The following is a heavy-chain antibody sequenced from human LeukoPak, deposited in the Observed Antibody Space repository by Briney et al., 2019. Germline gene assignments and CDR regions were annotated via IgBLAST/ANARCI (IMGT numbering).Heavy chain of an antibody. J-gene: IGHJ4*02. CDR2: ICRDGHT. CDR1: GDPISSSNYC. V-gene: IGHV4-39*07. CDR3: VRDSYGGYRDFDF. Sequence: SETLSLTCVVSGDPISSSNYCWGWIRQPPGKGLEWIGSICRDGHTYYNPSLKSRVNPFVDTSKNQFLLSLRHVTGPGSAVYQRVRDSYGGYRDFDFWGQGTLVSVSS. D-gene: IGHD5-18*01.